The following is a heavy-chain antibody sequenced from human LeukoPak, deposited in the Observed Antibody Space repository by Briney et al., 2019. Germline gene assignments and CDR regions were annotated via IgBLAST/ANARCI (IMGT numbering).Heavy chain of an antibody. Sequence: AGGSLRLSCAASGFTFSSYAMHWVRQAPGKGLEWVAVISYDGSNKYYADSVKGRFTISRDNSKNTLYLQMNSLRAEDTAVYYCARALNDYVWGSYRSPLDYWGQGTLVTVSS. CDR3: ARALNDYVWGSYRSPLDY. CDR1: GFTFSSYA. D-gene: IGHD3-16*02. V-gene: IGHV3-30*04. CDR2: ISYDGSNK. J-gene: IGHJ4*02.